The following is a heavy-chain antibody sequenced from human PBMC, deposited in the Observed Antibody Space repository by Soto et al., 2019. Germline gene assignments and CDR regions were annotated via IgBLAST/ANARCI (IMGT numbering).Heavy chain of an antibody. CDR3: RGQGSPDPTFFDD. V-gene: IGHV4-61*01. J-gene: IGHJ4*02. CDR2: IYYSGST. Sequence: SETLSLTCTVSRGSGSNSNYYRCWIRQPPGKGREWLGYIYYSGSTSYNLSLESRITVSVYTSKNQFSLKLGSVTAADPAVYFCRGQGSPDPTFFDDGASGSLVTVSS. D-gene: IGHD3-10*01. CDR1: RGSGSNSNYY.